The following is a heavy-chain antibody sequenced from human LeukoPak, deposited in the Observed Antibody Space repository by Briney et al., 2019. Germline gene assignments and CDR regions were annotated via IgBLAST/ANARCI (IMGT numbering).Heavy chain of an antibody. V-gene: IGHV3-64*01. Sequence: GGSLRLSCAASGFTLSSYGMHWVRQAPGKGLEYVSAISSNGASTYYANSVKGRFTISRDNSKNTLYLQMGSLRAEDMAVYFCARWSGAYDCWGQGALVTVSS. CDR2: ISSNGAST. CDR1: GFTLSSYG. J-gene: IGHJ4*02. CDR3: ARWSGAYDC. D-gene: IGHD2-21*01.